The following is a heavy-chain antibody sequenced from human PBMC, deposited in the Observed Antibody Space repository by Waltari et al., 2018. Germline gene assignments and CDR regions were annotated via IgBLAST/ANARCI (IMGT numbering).Heavy chain of an antibody. CDR1: S. D-gene: IGHD2-15*01. J-gene: IGHJ4*02. V-gene: IGHV1-24*01. Sequence: SIVLVRRAPGKGLEWMGTFNPEDDETIFGQKFQGRVTMTEDTSTDTAYMELSSLRSEDTAVYYCATGLSVVVGFDYWGQGTLVTVSS. CDR3: ATGLSVVVGFDY. CDR2: FNPEDDET.